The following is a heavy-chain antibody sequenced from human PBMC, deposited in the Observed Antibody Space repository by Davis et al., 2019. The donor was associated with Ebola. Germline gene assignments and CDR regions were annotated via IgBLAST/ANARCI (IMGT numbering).Heavy chain of an antibody. D-gene: IGHD2-15*01. Sequence: GESLKISCAASGFTFSSYAMHWVRQAPGKGLEWVAVIWYDGSNKYYADSVKGRFTISRDNSKNTLYLQMNSLRAEDTAVYYCARSIVVVVAASGMDVWGQGTTVTVSS. J-gene: IGHJ6*02. V-gene: IGHV3-33*08. CDR2: IWYDGSNK. CDR1: GFTFSSYA. CDR3: ARSIVVVVAASGMDV.